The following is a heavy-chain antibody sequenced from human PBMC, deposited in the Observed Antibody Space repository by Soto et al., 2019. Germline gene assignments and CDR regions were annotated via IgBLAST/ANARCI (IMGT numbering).Heavy chain of an antibody. Sequence: QVQLVQSGAEVKKPGASVKVSCKASGYTFTSYGISWVRQAPGQGLEWMGWISAYNGNTKYAQNLKGRVTLTTDPSTSTAYLGLRSLRYDATAAYYCARDSPPVDYWGQGTLVTVSS. J-gene: IGHJ4*02. CDR3: ARDSPPVDY. CDR1: GYTFTSYG. V-gene: IGHV1-18*01. CDR2: ISAYNGNT.